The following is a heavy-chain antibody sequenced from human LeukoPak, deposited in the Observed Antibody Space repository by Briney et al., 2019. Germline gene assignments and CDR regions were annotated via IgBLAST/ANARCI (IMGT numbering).Heavy chain of an antibody. V-gene: IGHV3-33*01. CDR2: IWYDGYNE. CDR3: ARPSYYGSESQLYYFGY. J-gene: IGHJ4*02. Sequence: GGSLRLFRAASGFTFNTYGMHWVRQAPGKGLEWVAVIWYDGYNEFYADSVKGRFTISRDNSKNTLYLQMDSLRAEDTAIYYCARPSYYGSESQLYYFGYWGQGSLVTVSS. D-gene: IGHD3-10*01. CDR1: GFTFNTYG.